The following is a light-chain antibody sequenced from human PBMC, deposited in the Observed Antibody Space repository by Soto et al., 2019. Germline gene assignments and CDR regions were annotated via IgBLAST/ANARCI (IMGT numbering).Light chain of an antibody. V-gene: IGKV3-15*01. Sequence: EIVMTQSPSTLAVSPGERATLSCRASQSVSSNLAWYQQKPGQAPRLLIYGASTRATGIPARFSGSGSGTEFTLTISSMQSEDFAVYYCQQYNNWPIFGGGTKWIS. CDR1: QSVSSN. CDR2: GAS. CDR3: QQYNNWPI. J-gene: IGKJ4*01.